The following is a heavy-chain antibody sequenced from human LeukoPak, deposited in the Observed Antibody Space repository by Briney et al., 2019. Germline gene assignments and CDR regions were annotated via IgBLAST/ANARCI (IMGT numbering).Heavy chain of an antibody. D-gene: IGHD5-24*01. CDR3: ARHGTEGYNRHFDY. J-gene: IGHJ4*02. Sequence: GESLRISCKGSGYTFTSYWISWVRQMPGKGLEWMGRIDPSDSYINYSPSFQGHVTISADKSITTASLQWSSLKASDTAIYYCARHGTEGYNRHFDYWGQGTLVTVSS. V-gene: IGHV5-10-1*01. CDR1: GYTFTSYW. CDR2: IDPSDSYI.